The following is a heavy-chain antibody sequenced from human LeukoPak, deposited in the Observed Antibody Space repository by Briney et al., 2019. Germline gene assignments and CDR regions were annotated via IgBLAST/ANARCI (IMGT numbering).Heavy chain of an antibody. D-gene: IGHD1-26*01. Sequence: GASVKVSCKASGYTFTSYYIHWVRQAPGQGLEWMGIINPSDGSTSYAQKFQGRLTMTRDMSTSTVYMELSSLRSEDTAVYYCARDGGRRLGSYDYEKGAFDIWGQGTMVTVSS. CDR1: GYTFTSYY. V-gene: IGHV1-46*01. CDR2: INPSDGST. J-gene: IGHJ3*02. CDR3: ARDGGRRLGSYDYEKGAFDI.